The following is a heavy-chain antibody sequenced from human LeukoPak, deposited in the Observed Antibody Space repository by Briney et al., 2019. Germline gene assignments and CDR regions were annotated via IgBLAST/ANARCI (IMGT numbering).Heavy chain of an antibody. CDR2: IRYDGSNK. CDR1: GFSFGNHA. J-gene: IGHJ4*02. CDR3: AKGLTNYHGSGQTLDY. Sequence: GGSLRLSCAASGFSFGNHAMIWVRQAAGKGLEWVAFIRYDGSNKYYADSVKGRFTISRDNSKNTLYLQMNSLRAEDTAVYYCAKGLTNYHGSGQTLDYWGQGTLVTVSS. V-gene: IGHV3-30*02. D-gene: IGHD3-10*01.